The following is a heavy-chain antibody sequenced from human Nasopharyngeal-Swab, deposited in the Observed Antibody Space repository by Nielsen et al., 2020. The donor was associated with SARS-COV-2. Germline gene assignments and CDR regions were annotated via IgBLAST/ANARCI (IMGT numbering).Heavy chain of an antibody. D-gene: IGHD6-13*01. J-gene: IGHJ6*02. CDR1: GYTFTSYG. Sequence: ASVKVSCKASGYTFTSYGISWVRQAPGQGLEWMGWISAYNGNTNYAQKLQGRVTMTTDTSTSTAYMELRSLRSDDTAVYYCARDQDSSSWYYYYYGMDVWGQGTTVTVSS. CDR2: ISAYNGNT. CDR3: ARDQDSSSWYYYYYGMDV. V-gene: IGHV1-18*01.